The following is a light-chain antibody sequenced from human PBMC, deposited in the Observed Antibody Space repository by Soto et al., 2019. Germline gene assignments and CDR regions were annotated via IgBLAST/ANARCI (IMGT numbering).Light chain of an antibody. V-gene: IGKV4-1*01. CDR1: QSVLHRSNGNNY. CDR2: WSS. Sequence: DLVMTQSPDSLSVSLGERATIKCRSSQSVLHRSNGNNYIAWYQQKPGQPPKLLIYWSSTRDSGVPDRFIGGGSGTDFTLPVSSMQAEDVAVYYCQQYQRPPFTFGPGTKVHI. CDR3: QQYQRPPFT. J-gene: IGKJ3*01.